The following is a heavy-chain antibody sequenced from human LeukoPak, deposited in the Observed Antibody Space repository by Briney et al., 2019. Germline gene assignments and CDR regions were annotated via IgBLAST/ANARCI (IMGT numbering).Heavy chain of an antibody. Sequence: SETLSLTCTVPGGSISSYYWSWIRQPAGKGLEWIGRIYTSGSTNYNPSLKSRVTISVDKSKNQFSLKLSSVTAADTAVYYCARDRLGGYDSTRGNWFDPWGQGTLVTVSS. V-gene: IGHV4-4*07. CDR1: GGSISSYY. CDR3: ARDRLGGYDSTRGNWFDP. J-gene: IGHJ5*02. CDR2: IYTSGST. D-gene: IGHD5-12*01.